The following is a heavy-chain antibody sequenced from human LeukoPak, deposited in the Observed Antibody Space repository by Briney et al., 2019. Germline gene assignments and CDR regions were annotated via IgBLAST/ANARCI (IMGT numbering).Heavy chain of an antibody. CDR3: AELGITMIGGV. CDR1: GFTFSSYE. D-gene: IGHD3-10*02. J-gene: IGHJ6*04. V-gene: IGHV3-48*03. Sequence: GSLRLSCAASGFTFSSYEMNWVRQAPGKGLEWVSYISSSGSTIYYADSVKGRSTISRDNAKNSLYLQMNSLRAEDTAVYYCAELGITMIGGVWGKGTTVTISS. CDR2: ISSSGSTI.